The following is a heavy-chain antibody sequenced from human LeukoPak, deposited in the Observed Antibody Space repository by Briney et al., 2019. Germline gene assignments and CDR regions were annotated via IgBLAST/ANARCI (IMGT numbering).Heavy chain of an antibody. CDR1: GFTFSSCG. Sequence: GGSLRLSCAPSGFTFSSCGMHWVRQAPGKGLEWVAFIRYEGSNKYYADSVKGRFTISRDNSKNTLYLQMNNLRAEDTAVYYCAKDDSGSYYSYWGQGTLVTVSS. CDR3: AKDDSGSYYSY. D-gene: IGHD1-26*01. J-gene: IGHJ4*02. CDR2: IRYEGSNK. V-gene: IGHV3-30*02.